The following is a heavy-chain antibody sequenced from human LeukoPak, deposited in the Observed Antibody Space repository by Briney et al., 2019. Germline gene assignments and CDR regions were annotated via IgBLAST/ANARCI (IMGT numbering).Heavy chain of an antibody. J-gene: IGHJ4*02. D-gene: IGHD5-12*01. CDR3: AKNPYEYYFDY. V-gene: IGHV1-2*02. CDR2: INPSSGDT. Sequence: ASVKVSCKASVYTLTGYYMHWVRLAPGQGLEWMGWINPSSGDTNYAQKFQGRVTMTRDTSISTAYMELSRLRSDDTAVYYCAKNPYEYYFDYWGQGTLVTVSS. CDR1: VYTLTGYY.